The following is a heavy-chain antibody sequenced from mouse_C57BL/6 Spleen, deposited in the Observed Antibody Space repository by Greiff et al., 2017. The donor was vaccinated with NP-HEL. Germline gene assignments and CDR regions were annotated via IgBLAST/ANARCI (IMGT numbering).Heavy chain of an antibody. CDR3: TRQLRTRAMDY. J-gene: IGHJ4*01. CDR2: IDPENGDT. Sequence: EVQLQQSGAELVRPGASVKLSCTASGFNIKDDYMHWVKQRPEQGLEWIGWIDPENGDTEYASKFQGKATITADTSSNTAYLQLSSLTSEDTAVYYCTRQLRTRAMDYWGQGTSVTVSS. D-gene: IGHD3-2*01. V-gene: IGHV14-4*01. CDR1: GFNIKDDY.